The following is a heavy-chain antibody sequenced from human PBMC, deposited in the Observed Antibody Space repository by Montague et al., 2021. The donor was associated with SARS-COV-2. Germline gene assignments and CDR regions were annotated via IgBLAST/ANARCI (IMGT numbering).Heavy chain of an antibody. Sequence: SETLSLTCAVHGGSFSGYYWNWIRQPPGKGLEWIGEINHGGNTNYNSSLKNRLTISVDTSKNQFSLKLTSVAATDTAVYYCARLRDGVVPSPILGVGPYYSYYYMDVWGRGTTVTVSS. V-gene: IGHV4-34*01. CDR3: ARLRDGVVPSPILGVGPYYSYYYMDV. D-gene: IGHD3-10*01. J-gene: IGHJ6*03. CDR2: INHGGNT. CDR1: GGSFSGYY.